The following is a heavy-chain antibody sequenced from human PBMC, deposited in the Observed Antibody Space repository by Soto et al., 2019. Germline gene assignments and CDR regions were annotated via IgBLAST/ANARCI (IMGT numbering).Heavy chain of an antibody. V-gene: IGHV1-69*13. J-gene: IGHJ6*02. CDR1: GGTFSSYA. CDR2: IIPIFGTA. Sequence: GASVKVSCKASGGTFSSYAISWVRQAPGQGLEWMGGIIPIFGTANYAQKFQGRVTITADESTSTAYMELSSLRSEDTAVYYCARGKVAVAPHYYYGMDLWGQGTTVTVSS. CDR3: ARGKVAVAPHYYYGMDL. D-gene: IGHD6-19*01.